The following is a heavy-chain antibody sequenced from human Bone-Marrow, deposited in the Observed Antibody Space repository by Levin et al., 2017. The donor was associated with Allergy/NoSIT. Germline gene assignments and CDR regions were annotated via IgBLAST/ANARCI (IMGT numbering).Heavy chain of an antibody. CDR1: GYTFAGYY. D-gene: IGHD3-10*01. CDR3: ARAPRGDAFDI. Sequence: GESLKISCKASGYTFAGYYIHWVRHAPGQGFEWMGWINPESGTTNYPQKILGRVTLTRDTSSNTAYMELKRLRSDDTALYFCARAPRGDAFDIWGQGTMVSVSS. V-gene: IGHV1-2*02. J-gene: IGHJ3*02. CDR2: INPESGTT.